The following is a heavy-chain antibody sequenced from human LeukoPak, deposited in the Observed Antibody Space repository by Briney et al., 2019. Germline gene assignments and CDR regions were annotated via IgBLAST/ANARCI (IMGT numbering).Heavy chain of an antibody. CDR3: ARAVDFWSGYSFDY. D-gene: IGHD3-3*01. CDR2: IYYSGST. J-gene: IGHJ4*02. V-gene: IGHV4-59*01. Sequence: PSETLSLTCTVSGGSISSYYWNWIRQPPGKGLEWIGYIYYSGSTNYNPSLKSRVTISVDTSKNQFSLKLSSVTAADTAVYYCARAVDFWSGYSFDYWGQGTLVTVSS. CDR1: GGSISSYY.